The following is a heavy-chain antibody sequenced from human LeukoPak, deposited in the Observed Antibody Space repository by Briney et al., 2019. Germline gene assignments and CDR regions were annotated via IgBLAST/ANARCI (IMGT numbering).Heavy chain of an antibody. D-gene: IGHD3-22*01. CDR3: TRDRTYYYDSSGYYYFDY. Sequence: GGSLRLSCTASGFTFGDYAMSWFRQAPGKGLEWVGFIRSKAYGGTTEYAASVKGRFTISRDDSKSIAYLQMNSLKTEDTAVYYCTRDRTYYYDSSGYYYFDYWGQGTLVTVSS. CDR1: GFTFGDYA. J-gene: IGHJ4*02. V-gene: IGHV3-49*03. CDR2: IRSKAYGGTT.